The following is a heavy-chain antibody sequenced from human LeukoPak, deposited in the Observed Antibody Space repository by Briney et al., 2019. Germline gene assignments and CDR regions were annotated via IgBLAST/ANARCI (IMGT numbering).Heavy chain of an antibody. Sequence: ASVKVSCKASGYTFTSYGISWVRQAPGQGLEWMGWISAYNGNTNYAQKLQGRATMTTDTSTSTAYMELRSLRSDDTAVYYCARGSMWFGELPIDYWGQGTLVAVSS. CDR2: ISAYNGNT. V-gene: IGHV1-18*01. CDR1: GYTFTSYG. D-gene: IGHD3-10*01. J-gene: IGHJ4*02. CDR3: ARGSMWFGELPIDY.